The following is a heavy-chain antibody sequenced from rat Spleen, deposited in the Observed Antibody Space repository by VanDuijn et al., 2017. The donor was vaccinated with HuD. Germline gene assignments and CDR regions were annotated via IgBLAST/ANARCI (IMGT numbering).Heavy chain of an antibody. CDR3: TTMGEY. CDR2: ITDSGDHT. CDR1: GFTFSDYY. Sequence: EVQLVESGGGLVQPGRSLNLSCAASGFTFSDYYMAWVRQAPKKGLEWVTSITDSGDHTFYRDSVKGRFTISRDNAKSTLFLQMDSLRSEDTATYYCTTMGEYWGQGVMVTVSS. D-gene: IGHD1-12*02. J-gene: IGHJ2*01. V-gene: IGHV5-20*01.